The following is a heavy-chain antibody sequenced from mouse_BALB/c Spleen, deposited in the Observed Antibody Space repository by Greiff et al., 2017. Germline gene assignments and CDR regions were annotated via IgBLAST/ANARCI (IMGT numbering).Heavy chain of an antibody. Sequence: QLQQSGPGLVKPSQSLSLTCSVTGYSITSGYYWNWIRQFPGNTLEWMGYISYDGSNNYNPSLKNRISITRDTSKNQFFLKLNSVTTEDTATYYCASYGSSFFDYWGQGTTLTVSS. D-gene: IGHD1-1*01. V-gene: IGHV3-6*02. CDR2: ISYDGSN. CDR3: ASYGSSFFDY. CDR1: GYSITSGYY. J-gene: IGHJ2*01.